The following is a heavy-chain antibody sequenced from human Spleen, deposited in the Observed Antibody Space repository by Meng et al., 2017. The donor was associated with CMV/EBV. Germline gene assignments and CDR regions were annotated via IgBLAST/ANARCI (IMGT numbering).Heavy chain of an antibody. J-gene: IGHJ4*02. CDR2: ISESGTSM. CDR1: GYTFSTYY. D-gene: IGHD4-17*01. Sequence: SCKASGYTFSTYYIHWMRQAPGKGLEWVAYISESGTSMYYADSVRGRFTISRDNAKNSLYLDMNSLRVEDTAVYYCASDGKTVDFWGQGTLVTVSS. V-gene: IGHV3-11*04. CDR3: ASDGKTVDF.